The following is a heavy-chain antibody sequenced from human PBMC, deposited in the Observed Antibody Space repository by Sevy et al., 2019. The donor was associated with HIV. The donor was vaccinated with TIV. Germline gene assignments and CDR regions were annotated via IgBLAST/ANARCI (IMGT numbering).Heavy chain of an antibody. V-gene: IGHV3-48*02. CDR1: GFSFSSSS. Sequence: GGSLRLSCAASGFSFSSSSMNWLRQAPGKGLEWLAYITRDGKTKYYADFVKGRFTISRDNAQNSLFMQLNSLRDDDTAVYYCASDYSGSYYRFDLWGHGTLVTVSS. D-gene: IGHD1-26*01. CDR3: ASDYSGSYYRFDL. CDR2: ITRDGKTK. J-gene: IGHJ4*01.